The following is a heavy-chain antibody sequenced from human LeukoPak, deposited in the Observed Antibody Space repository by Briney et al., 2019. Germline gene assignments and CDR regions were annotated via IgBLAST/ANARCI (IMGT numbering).Heavy chain of an antibody. V-gene: IGHV4-61*02. J-gene: IGHJ4*02. CDR3: AREGSIYYYDSSGYLGY. D-gene: IGHD3-22*01. CDR1: GGSISSGSYY. Sequence: PSQTLSLTCTVSGGSISSGSYYWSWIRQPAGKGLEWIGRIYTSGSTNYNPSLKSRVTISVDTSKNQFSLKLSSVTAADTAIYYCAREGSIYYYDSSGYLGYWGQGTLVTVSS. CDR2: IYTSGST.